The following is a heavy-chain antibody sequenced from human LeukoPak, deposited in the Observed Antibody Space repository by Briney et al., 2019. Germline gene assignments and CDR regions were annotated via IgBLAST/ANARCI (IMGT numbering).Heavy chain of an antibody. Sequence: ASVKVSCKASGYTFTSYYMHWVRQAPGQGLEWMGIIDPSAGGTSYAQKFQGRVSMTRDMSTRTVYMELSSLRSEDTAVYYCARTHYYDSSGDNWFDPWGQGTLVTVSS. D-gene: IGHD3-22*01. V-gene: IGHV1-46*01. CDR1: GYTFTSYY. CDR3: ARTHYYDSSGDNWFDP. J-gene: IGHJ5*02. CDR2: IDPSAGGT.